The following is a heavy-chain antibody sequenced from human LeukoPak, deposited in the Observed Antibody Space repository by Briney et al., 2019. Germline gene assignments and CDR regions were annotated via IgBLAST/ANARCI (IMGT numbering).Heavy chain of an antibody. CDR3: ARERHGDYDVRYFDL. CDR2: IYYSGST. J-gene: IGHJ2*01. Sequence: SETLSLTCTVSGGSISSGGYYWSWIRQHPGKGXXWIGYIYYSGSTYYNPSLKSRVTISVDTSKNQFSLKLSSVTAADTAVYYCARERHGDYDVRYFDLWGRGTLVTVSS. D-gene: IGHD4-17*01. V-gene: IGHV4-31*03. CDR1: GGSISSGGYY.